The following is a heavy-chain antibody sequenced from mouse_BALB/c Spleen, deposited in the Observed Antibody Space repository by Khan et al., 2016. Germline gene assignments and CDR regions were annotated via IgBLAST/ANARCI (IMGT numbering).Heavy chain of an antibody. CDR2: ISYSGST. D-gene: IGHD1-1*01. CDR3: ARLYYGSSDYYFDY. Sequence: EVQLVESGPGLVKPSQSLSLTCTVTGYSITSDYAWNWIRQFPGNKLEWMGYISYSGSTSSNPSLKSRISITRDTSKNQFFLQLNSVTTEDTATYYCARLYYGSSDYYFDYWGQGTTLTVSS. J-gene: IGHJ2*01. V-gene: IGHV3-2*02. CDR1: GYSITSDYA.